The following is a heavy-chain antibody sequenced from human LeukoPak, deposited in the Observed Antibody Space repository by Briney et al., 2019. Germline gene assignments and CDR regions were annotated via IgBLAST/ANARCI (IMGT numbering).Heavy chain of an antibody. D-gene: IGHD2-15*01. CDR3: ARDNSDGSIVWFDP. CDR2: IYSGGST. Sequence: GGSLRLSCAASGFTVSSNYMSWVRQAPGKGLEWVSVIYSGGSTYYADSVKGRFTISRDNSKNTLYLQMNSLRAEDTAVYYYARDNSDGSIVWFDPWGQGTLVTVSS. J-gene: IGHJ5*02. CDR1: GFTVSSNY. V-gene: IGHV3-66*01.